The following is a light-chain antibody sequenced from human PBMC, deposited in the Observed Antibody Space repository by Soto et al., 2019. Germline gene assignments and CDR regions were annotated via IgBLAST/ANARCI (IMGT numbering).Light chain of an antibody. CDR2: EVS. CDR3: GSFAGPVWV. V-gene: IGLV2-8*01. CDR1: SSDVGGYNY. J-gene: IGLJ3*02. Sequence: QSALTQPPSASGSPGQSVTISCTGTSSDVGGYNYVSWYQQHPGKAPKLMIYEVSKRPSGVPYRFSGSKSGNTASLTVSGLQAEDEAEYYCGSFAGPVWVFGGGTKLTVL.